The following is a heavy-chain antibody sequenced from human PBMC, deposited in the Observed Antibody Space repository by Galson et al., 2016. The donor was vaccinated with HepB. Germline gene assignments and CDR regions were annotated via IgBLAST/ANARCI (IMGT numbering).Heavy chain of an antibody. CDR3: AKMSGHPTDAYYMDV. Sequence: SLRLSCAGSGFTFSSFAMSWVRRAPGKGLERVSGISGPGVSPFYADSVRGRFIISRANSQNALYLKMNSLRAEDTAEYYCAKMSGHPTDAYYMDVWGKGTTVTVSS. CDR2: ISGPGVSP. J-gene: IGHJ6*03. CDR1: GFTFSSFA. D-gene: IGHD1-26*01. V-gene: IGHV3-23*01.